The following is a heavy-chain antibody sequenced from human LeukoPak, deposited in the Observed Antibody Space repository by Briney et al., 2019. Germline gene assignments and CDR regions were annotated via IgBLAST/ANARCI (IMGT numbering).Heavy chain of an antibody. CDR3: ARYGGDGSITPFDI. CDR1: GGSLSSGGYY. Sequence: SETLSLTCTVSGGSLSSGGYYWSWIRQHPGKGLEWIGYIYYSGSTNYNPSLKSRVTISVDTSKNQFSLKLSSVTAADTAVYYCARYGGDGSITPFDIWGQGTMVTVSS. CDR2: IYYSGST. D-gene: IGHD5-24*01. J-gene: IGHJ3*02. V-gene: IGHV4-61*08.